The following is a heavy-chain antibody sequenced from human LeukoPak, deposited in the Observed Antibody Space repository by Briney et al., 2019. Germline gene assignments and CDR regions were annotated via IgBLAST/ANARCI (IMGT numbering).Heavy chain of an antibody. CDR2: IYHSGST. CDR1: GYSISSGYY. Sequence: SETLSLTCAVSGYSISSGYYWGWIRQPPGKGLEWIGSIYHSGSTYYNPSLKSRVTISVDTSKNQFSLKLSSVTAADTAVYYCARDGLAHGTGIGYWGQGTLVTVSS. D-gene: IGHD6-13*01. CDR3: ARDGLAHGTGIGY. J-gene: IGHJ4*02. V-gene: IGHV4-38-2*02.